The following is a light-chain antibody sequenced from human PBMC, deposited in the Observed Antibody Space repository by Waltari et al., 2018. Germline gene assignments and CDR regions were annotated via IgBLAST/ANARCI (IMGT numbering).Light chain of an antibody. J-gene: IGLJ3*02. Sequence: QSALTQPPSASGSPGQSVTISCTGTSSDVGGYDYVSWYQQHPDKAPKRMIYEVTTRPSGVPDRFSGSKSGNTASLTVSGLQAEDEADYYCSSYAGSNLWVFGGGTKLTVL. V-gene: IGLV2-8*01. CDR2: EVT. CDR3: SSYAGSNLWV. CDR1: SSDVGGYDY.